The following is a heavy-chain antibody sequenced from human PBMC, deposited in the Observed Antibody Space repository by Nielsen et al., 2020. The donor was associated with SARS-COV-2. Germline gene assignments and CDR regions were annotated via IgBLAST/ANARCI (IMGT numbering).Heavy chain of an antibody. V-gene: IGHV3-33*05. CDR3: ARRGGGYCSSTSCYTAYYYYYMDV. Sequence: GGSLRLSCAASGFTFSSYGMHWVRQAPGKGLEWVAVISYDGSNKYYADSVKGRLAISRDNSKNTLYLQMNSLRAEDTAVYYCARRGGGYCSSTSCYTAYYYYYMDVWGKGTTVTVSS. J-gene: IGHJ6*03. CDR1: GFTFSSYG. D-gene: IGHD2-2*02. CDR2: ISYDGSNK.